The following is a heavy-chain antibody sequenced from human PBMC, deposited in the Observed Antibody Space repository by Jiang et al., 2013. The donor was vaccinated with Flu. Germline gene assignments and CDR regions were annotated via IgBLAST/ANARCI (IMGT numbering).Heavy chain of an antibody. CDR2: INDDGDT. J-gene: IGHJ3*02. Sequence: CAVYGATFSDSYWNWIRQSPGKGLEWIGEINDDGDTKYNPSLKSRVTISVDTSRNQFSLRLSSVTAADTAVYYCARPVNHAFDIWGQGTMVTVSS. D-gene: IGHD2/OR15-2a*01. V-gene: IGHV4-34*01. CDR1: GATFSDSY. CDR3: ARPVNHAFDI.